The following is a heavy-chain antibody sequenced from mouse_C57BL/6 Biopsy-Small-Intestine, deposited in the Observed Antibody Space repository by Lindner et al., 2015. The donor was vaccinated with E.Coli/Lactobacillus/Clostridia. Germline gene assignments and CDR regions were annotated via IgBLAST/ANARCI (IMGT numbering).Heavy chain of an antibody. Sequence: VQLQESGAELVRPGASVKLSCTSSGFNIKDDNMYWVKQRPEQGLEWIGWIDPENGETEYASKFRGKATITADTSSNTAYLQLSSLTSEDTAVYYCTTGELRLAYWGQGTLVTVSA. J-gene: IGHJ3*01. CDR3: TTGELRLAY. D-gene: IGHD3-2*02. CDR2: IDPENGET. CDR1: GFNIKDDN. V-gene: IGHV14-4*01.